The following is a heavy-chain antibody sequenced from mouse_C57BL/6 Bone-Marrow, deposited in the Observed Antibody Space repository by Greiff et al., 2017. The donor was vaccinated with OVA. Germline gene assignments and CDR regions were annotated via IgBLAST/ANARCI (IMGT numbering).Heavy chain of an antibody. Sequence: EVKLLESGPVLVKPGASVKMSCKASGYTFTDYYMNWVKQSHGKSLEWIGVINPYNGGTSYNQKFKGKATLTVDKSSSTAYMELNSLTSEDSAVYYCASRNYDYDGVPFDYWGQGTTLTVSS. D-gene: IGHD2-4*01. J-gene: IGHJ2*01. V-gene: IGHV1-19*01. CDR3: ASRNYDYDGVPFDY. CDR2: INPYNGGT. CDR1: GYTFTDYY.